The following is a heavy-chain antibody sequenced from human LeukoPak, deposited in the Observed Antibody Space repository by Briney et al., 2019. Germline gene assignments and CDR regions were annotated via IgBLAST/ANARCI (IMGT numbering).Heavy chain of an antibody. V-gene: IGHV4-38-2*02. CDR3: VTPRSWELSDMAV. CDR2: VYHNGET. CDR1: GYSITTNYY. Sequence: SETLSLTCTISGYSITTNYYWAWIRQSPGTGLEWIGSVYHNGETYYNPSLKSRVIISVDTSKNEFSLRLTSVTAADTAVYYCVTPRSWELSDMAVWGKGTTVIVSS. D-gene: IGHD1-26*01. J-gene: IGHJ6*03.